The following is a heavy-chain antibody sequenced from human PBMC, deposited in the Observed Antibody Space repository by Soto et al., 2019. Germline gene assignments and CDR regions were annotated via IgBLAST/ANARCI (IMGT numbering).Heavy chain of an antibody. CDR2: MNPNSGNT. V-gene: IGHV1-8*01. CDR3: ARGRTGYSSSWYWFNP. J-gene: IGHJ5*02. CDR1: GYTFTSYD. Sequence: QVQLVQSGAEVKKPGASVKVSCKASGYTFTSYDINWVRQATGQGLEWMGWMNPNSGNTGYAQKFQGRVTMTRNTSISTAYMELSSLISEDTAVYYCARGRTGYSSSWYWFNPWGQGTLVTVSS. D-gene: IGHD6-13*01.